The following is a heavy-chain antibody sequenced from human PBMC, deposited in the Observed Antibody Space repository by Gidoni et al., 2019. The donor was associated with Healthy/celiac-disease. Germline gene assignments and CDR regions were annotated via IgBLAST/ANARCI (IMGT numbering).Heavy chain of an antibody. CDR1: GYSSTSYW. CDR2: IDPSDSYT. V-gene: IGHV5-10-1*03. J-gene: IGHJ6*02. Sequence: EVQLVQSGAEVQKLGESLRISGKGSGYSSTSYWISWVRQMPGKGLEWMGRIDPSDSYTNYSPSFQGHVTISADKSISAAYLQWSSLKASDAAMYYCARSAARPPGSGMDVWGQGTTVTVSS. D-gene: IGHD6-6*01. CDR3: ARSAARPPGSGMDV.